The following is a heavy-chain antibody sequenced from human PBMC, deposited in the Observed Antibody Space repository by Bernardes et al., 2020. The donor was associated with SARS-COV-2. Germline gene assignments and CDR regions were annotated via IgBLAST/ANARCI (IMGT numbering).Heavy chain of an antibody. D-gene: IGHD6-6*01. J-gene: IGHJ5*02. Sequence: ASVKVSCKASGYTFTSYDINWVRQATGQGLEWMGWMNPNSGNTGYAQKFQGRVTMTRNTSISTAYMELSSLRSEDTAVYYCARGRYGIAARLLALARRGDWFDPWGQGTLVTVSS. V-gene: IGHV1-8*01. CDR1: GYTFTSYD. CDR3: ARGRYGIAARLLALARRGDWFDP. CDR2: MNPNSGNT.